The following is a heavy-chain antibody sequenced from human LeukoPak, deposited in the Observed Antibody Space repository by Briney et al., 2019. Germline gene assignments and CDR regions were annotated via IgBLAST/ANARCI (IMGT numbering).Heavy chain of an antibody. D-gene: IGHD3-10*01. CDR2: ISGSGGST. CDR1: GFTFSSYA. Sequence: PGGSLRLSCAASGFTFSSYAMSWVRQAPGKGLEWVSAISGSGGSTYYADSVKGRFTISRDNSKNTLYLQMNSLRAEDTAVYYCAKSVLLWFGELLPFDYRGQGTLVTVSS. CDR3: AKSVLLWFGELLPFDY. V-gene: IGHV3-23*01. J-gene: IGHJ4*02.